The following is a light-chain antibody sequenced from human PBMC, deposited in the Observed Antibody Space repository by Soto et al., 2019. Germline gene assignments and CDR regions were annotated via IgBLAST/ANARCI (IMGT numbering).Light chain of an antibody. CDR3: QKYNSAPLT. CDR1: QSISSW. CDR2: KAS. V-gene: IGKV1-5*03. Sequence: DIQMTPSPSTLSASVGDRVTITCRTSQSISSWLAWYQQKPGKAPKLLIYKASSLESGVPSRFSGSGSGTDFTLTISSLQPDDVATYYCQKYNSAPLTFGQGTRLEIK. J-gene: IGKJ5*01.